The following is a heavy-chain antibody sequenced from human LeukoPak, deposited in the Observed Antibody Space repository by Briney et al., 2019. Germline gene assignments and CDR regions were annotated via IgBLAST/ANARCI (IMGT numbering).Heavy chain of an antibody. J-gene: IGHJ4*02. V-gene: IGHV1-8*01. CDR2: MNPNSGNT. D-gene: IGHD2-2*01. Sequence: EASVKVSCKASGYTFTSYDINWVRQATGQGLEWMGWMNPNSGNTGYAQKFQGRATMTRNTSISTAYMELSSLRSEDTAVYYCARDPIVVVPAAKDDYWGQGTLVTVSS. CDR1: GYTFTSYD. CDR3: ARDPIVVVPAAKDDY.